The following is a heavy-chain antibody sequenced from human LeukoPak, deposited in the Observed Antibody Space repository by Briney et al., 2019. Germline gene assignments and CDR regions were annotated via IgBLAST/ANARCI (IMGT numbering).Heavy chain of an antibody. CDR3: ARRDSSGWHYFDY. D-gene: IGHD6-19*01. Sequence: SETLSLTCTVSGGSISGYYWSWIRQPPGKGLEWLGFISYSGSTSYNPSLKSRVTISVDTSKNQFSLNLRSVTAADTAVYYCARRDSSGWHYFDYWGQGTLVTVSS. J-gene: IGHJ4*02. CDR2: ISYSGST. V-gene: IGHV4-59*01. CDR1: GGSISGYY.